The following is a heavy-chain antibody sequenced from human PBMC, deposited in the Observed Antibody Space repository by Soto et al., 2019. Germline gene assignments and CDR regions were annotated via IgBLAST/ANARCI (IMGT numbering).Heavy chain of an antibody. Sequence: PGGSLRLSCAASGFTFSSYGMHWVRQAPGKGLEWVAVISYDGSNKYYADSVKGRFTISRDNSKNTLYLQMNSLRAEDTAVYYCAKATMIYGDHYYYGMDVWCPATTLTV. CDR3: AKATMIYGDHYYYGMDV. V-gene: IGHV3-30*18. CDR2: ISYDGSNK. J-gene: IGHJ6*02. CDR1: GFTFSSYG. D-gene: IGHD4-17*01.